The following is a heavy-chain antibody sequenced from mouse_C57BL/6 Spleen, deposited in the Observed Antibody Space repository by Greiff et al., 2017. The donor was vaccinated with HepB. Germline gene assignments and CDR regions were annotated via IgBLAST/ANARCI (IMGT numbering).Heavy chain of an antibody. D-gene: IGHD3-2*02. CDR3: AREEGDSSGPFAY. Sequence: QVQLQQSGAELVKPGASVKLSCKASGYTFTSYWMHWVKQRPGQGLEWIGEIDPSDSYTNYNQKFKGKSTLTVDKSSSTAYMQLSSLTSEDSAVYYCAREEGDSSGPFAYWGQGTLVTVSA. J-gene: IGHJ3*01. CDR1: GYTFTSYW. CDR2: IDPSDSYT. V-gene: IGHV1-69*01.